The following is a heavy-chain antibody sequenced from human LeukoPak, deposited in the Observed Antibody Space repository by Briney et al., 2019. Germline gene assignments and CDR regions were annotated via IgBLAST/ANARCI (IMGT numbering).Heavy chain of an antibody. CDR3: ARHTMRGNWFDP. D-gene: IGHD3-22*01. CDR1: GFTFSSYS. CDR2: ISSSSSYI. V-gene: IGHV3-21*01. J-gene: IGHJ5*02. Sequence: GGSLSLSCAASGFTFSSYSMNWVRQAPGKGLEWVSSISSSSSYIYYADSVKGRFTISRDNAKNSLYLQMNSLRAEDTAVYYCARHTMRGNWFDPWGQGTLVTVSS.